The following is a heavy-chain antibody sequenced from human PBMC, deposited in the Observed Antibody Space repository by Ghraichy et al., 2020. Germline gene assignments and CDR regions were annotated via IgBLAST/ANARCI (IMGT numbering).Heavy chain of an antibody. J-gene: IGHJ3*02. CDR3: ARGTTSTGTFDI. CDR1: GVSVSSNSAA. V-gene: IGHV6-1*01. D-gene: IGHD1-1*01. CDR2: TYYRSKWYN. Sequence: SETLSLTCAISGVSVSSNSAAWNWIRQSPSRGLEWLGRTYYRSKWYNDYAVSVKSRITLNPDTSKNQFSLQLNSVTPEDTAVYYCARGTTSTGTFDIWGQGTMVTVSS.